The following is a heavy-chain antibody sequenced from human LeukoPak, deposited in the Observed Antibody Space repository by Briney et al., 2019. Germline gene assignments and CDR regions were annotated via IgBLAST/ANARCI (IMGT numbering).Heavy chain of an antibody. J-gene: IGHJ4*02. CDR1: GFTFSSYE. D-gene: IGHD1-20*01. CDR3: ARERHNWVGSKDDY. V-gene: IGHV3-48*03. Sequence: GGSLRLSCAASGFTFSSYEMNWVRQAPGKGLEWVSYISSSGSTIYYADSVKGRFTISRDNAKNSLYLQMKSLRAEDTAVYYCARERHNWVGSKDDYWGQGTLVTVSS. CDR2: ISSSGSTI.